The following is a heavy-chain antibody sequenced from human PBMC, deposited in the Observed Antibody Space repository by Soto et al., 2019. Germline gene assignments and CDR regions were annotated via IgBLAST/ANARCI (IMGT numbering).Heavy chain of an antibody. CDR2: LDWEDDS. V-gene: IGHV2-70*20. CDR3: ARVLGSESFLNYYFAN. D-gene: IGHD3-10*01. Sequence: GSGPTLVNPTQTLTLTCTFSGFSLNTRGVSVSWVRQSPGKALEWLALLDWEDDSYFSTSLKTGLSVSGDPSKNQVVLTLTNVDPVDTGTYFCARVLGSESFLNYYFANWGPGTLVTVSS. CDR1: GFSLNTRGVS. J-gene: IGHJ4*02.